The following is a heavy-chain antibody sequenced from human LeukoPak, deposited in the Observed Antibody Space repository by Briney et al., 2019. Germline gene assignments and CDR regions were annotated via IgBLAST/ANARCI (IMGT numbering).Heavy chain of an antibody. CDR1: RYTFSKFG. D-gene: IGHD5-12*01. CDR3: ARDDPNSGYDFDY. V-gene: IGHV1-18*01. J-gene: IGHJ4*02. Sequence: ASVKVSCKPSRYTFSKFGIGWLRQAPGQGPEWMGWINVYNGNTNYAQKLQGRVTMTTDTSTSTAYLELRSLRSDDTAVYYCARDDPNSGYDFDYWGQGTLVTVSS. CDR2: INVYNGNT.